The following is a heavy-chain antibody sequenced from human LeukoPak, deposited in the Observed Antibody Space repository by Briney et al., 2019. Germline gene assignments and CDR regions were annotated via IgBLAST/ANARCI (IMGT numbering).Heavy chain of an antibody. CDR3: ARDQWILRGSYWFDF. J-gene: IGHJ4*02. CDR2: IGVYNGNT. V-gene: IGHV1-18*04. CDR1: GLTFTIYG. D-gene: IGHD1-26*01. Sequence: ASVKVSCKTSGLTFTIYGIAWVRQAPGQGLEWMGWIGVYNGNTSKAQNLQGRVTMTTDPSTSTAYLELRSLRSDDTAVYYCARDQWILRGSYWFDFWGQGTLVTVTS.